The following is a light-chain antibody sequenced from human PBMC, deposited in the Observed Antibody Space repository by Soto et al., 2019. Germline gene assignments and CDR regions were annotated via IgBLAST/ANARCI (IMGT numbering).Light chain of an antibody. V-gene: IGKV3-20*01. CDR1: QSISSAY. CDR3: QQFGGSPYT. J-gene: IGKJ2*01. CDR2: AAS. Sequence: EIVLTQSPGTLSLSPGERATLSCRASQSISSAYLAWYQQRPGQAPRLLIYAASNRATGIPDRFSGSGSGTDFTLTISSLEPEDFAVYYCQQFGGSPYTFGQGTKLEIK.